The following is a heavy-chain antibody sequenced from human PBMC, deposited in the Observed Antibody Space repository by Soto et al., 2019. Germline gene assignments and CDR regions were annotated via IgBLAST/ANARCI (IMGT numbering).Heavy chain of an antibody. CDR2: INPNSGGK. CDR3: ASSHWLVEDYCAAMDV. D-gene: IGHD6-19*01. J-gene: IGHJ6*02. CDR1: GYTFTDYY. V-gene: IGHV1-2*02. Sequence: QVQLVQSGAEVKKPGASVKVSCKASGYTFTDYYVHWVRQAPGQGLEWMRWINPNSGGKNYERKCQGTDTMTRDTSISIAYMELGRLTSDDTAGYFCASSHWLVEDYCAAMDVWGQATTVTVSS.